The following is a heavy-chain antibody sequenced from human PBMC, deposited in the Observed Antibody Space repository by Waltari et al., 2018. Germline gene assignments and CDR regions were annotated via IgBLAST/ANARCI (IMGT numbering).Heavy chain of an antibody. V-gene: IGHV4-59*01. J-gene: IGHJ4*02. CDR1: GGSISSYY. CDR3: ARQFVYGGADY. Sequence: QVQLQESGPGLVKPSETLSLTCTVSGGSISSYYWSWVRQPPGKGLAWIGYIYYSGSTNYNPSLKSRVTISVDTSKNQFSLKLSSVTAADTAVYYCARQFVYGGADYWGQGTLVTVSS. CDR2: IYYSGST. D-gene: IGHD1-20*01.